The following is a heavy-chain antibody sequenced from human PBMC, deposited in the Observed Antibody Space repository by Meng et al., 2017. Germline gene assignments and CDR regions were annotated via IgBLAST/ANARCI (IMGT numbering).Heavy chain of an antibody. Sequence: GESLKISCAASGFTFSNAWMSWVRQAPGKGLEWVGRIKSKTDGGTTDYAAPVKGRFTISRDDSKNTLYLQINSLKTEDTAVYYCATPMTTVVTPRLQNAFDIWGQGTMVTVSS. CDR2: IKSKTDGGTT. J-gene: IGHJ3*02. CDR3: ATPMTTVVTPRLQNAFDI. V-gene: IGHV3-15*01. CDR1: GFTFSNAW. D-gene: IGHD4-23*01.